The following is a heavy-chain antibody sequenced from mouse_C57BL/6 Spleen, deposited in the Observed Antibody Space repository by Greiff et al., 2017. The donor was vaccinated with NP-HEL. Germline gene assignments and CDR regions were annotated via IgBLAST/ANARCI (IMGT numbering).Heavy chain of an antibody. Sequence: VQVVESGAELAKPGASVKLSCKASGYTFTSYWMHWVKQRPGQGLEWIGYINPSSGYTKYNQKFKDKATLTADKSSSTAYMQLSSLTYEDSAVYYCARSLVAPYYAMDYWGQGTSVTVSS. V-gene: IGHV1-7*01. D-gene: IGHD1-1*01. CDR1: GYTFTSYW. CDR2: INPSSGYT. J-gene: IGHJ4*01. CDR3: ARSLVAPYYAMDY.